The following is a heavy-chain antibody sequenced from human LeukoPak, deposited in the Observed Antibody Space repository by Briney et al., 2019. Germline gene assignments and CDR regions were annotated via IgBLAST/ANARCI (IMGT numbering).Heavy chain of an antibody. CDR2: IYPGDSDT. J-gene: IGHJ4*02. Sequence: GESLKISCKGSGYSFPSYWIGWVRQMPGKGLEWMGIIYPGDSDTRKSPSLQGQVTISVDKSISTAYLQWSSLKASDTAMYYCARRLSLTRDGYNHFDYWGQGTLVTVSS. V-gene: IGHV5-51*01. CDR1: GYSFPSYW. CDR3: ARRLSLTRDGYNHFDY. D-gene: IGHD5-24*01.